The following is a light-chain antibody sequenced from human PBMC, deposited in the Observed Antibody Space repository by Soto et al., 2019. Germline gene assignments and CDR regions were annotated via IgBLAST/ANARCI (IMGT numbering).Light chain of an antibody. Sequence: QSALTQPASVSGSPGQSITISCTGTSSDVGGYNYVSWYQQHPGKAPKLIIYEVNNRPSGVSNRFSGSKSGNTASLTLSGLQAEDEADYYCSSYRSGDLVIFGGGTKLTVL. CDR1: SSDVGGYNY. CDR2: EVN. V-gene: IGLV2-14*01. CDR3: SSYRSGDLVI. J-gene: IGLJ2*01.